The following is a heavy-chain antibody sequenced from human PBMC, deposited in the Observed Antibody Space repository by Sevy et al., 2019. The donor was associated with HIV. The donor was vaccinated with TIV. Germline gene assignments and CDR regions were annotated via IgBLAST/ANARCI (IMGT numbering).Heavy chain of an antibody. J-gene: IGHJ4*02. CDR3: ARGGYYYDNAAYYALDS. Sequence: GGSLRLSCAASGFSFSNAWMNWVRQAPGKGMEWVAIIWSDGAYQYHGDSVKGRFTISRDNSKNTLYLQMNNVRVEDMAVYYCARGGYYYDNAAYYALDSWGQGTLVTVSS. V-gene: IGHV3-33*08. D-gene: IGHD3-22*01. CDR1: GFSFSNAW. CDR2: IWSDGAYQ.